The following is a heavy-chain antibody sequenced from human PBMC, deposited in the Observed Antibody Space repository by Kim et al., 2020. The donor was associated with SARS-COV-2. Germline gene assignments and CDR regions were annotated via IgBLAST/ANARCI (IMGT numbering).Heavy chain of an antibody. V-gene: IGHV4-34*01. CDR2: INHSGST. Sequence: SETLSLTCAVYGGSFSGYYWSWIRQPPGKGLEWIGEINHSGSTNYNPSLKSRVTISVDTSKNQFSLKLSSVTAADTAVYYCARGSYDFWSGYFSNYGMDVWGQGTTVTVSS. D-gene: IGHD3-3*01. CDR1: GGSFSGYY. J-gene: IGHJ6*02. CDR3: ARGSYDFWSGYFSNYGMDV.